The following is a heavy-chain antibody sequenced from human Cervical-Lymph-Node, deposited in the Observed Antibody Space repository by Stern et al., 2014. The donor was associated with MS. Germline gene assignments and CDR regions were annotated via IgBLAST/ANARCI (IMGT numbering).Heavy chain of an antibody. CDR1: GDSVSSKSAT. J-gene: IGHJ4*02. Sequence: QVQLQQSGPGLVKPSQTLSLTCAISGDSVSSKSATWTWIRQSPSRGLEWLGRIYYRSKWYYEYAPSVKSRVTVNPDTSKNQFSLQLNSVTPEDTAVYYCVRARGMSGSGSGSRWAHDWGQGTLVTVSS. CDR2: IYYRSKWYY. CDR3: VRARGMSGSGSGSRWAHD. V-gene: IGHV6-1*01. D-gene: IGHD2-15*01.